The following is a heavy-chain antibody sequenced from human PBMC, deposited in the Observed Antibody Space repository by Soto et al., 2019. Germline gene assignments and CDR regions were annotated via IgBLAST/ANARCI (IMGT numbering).Heavy chain of an antibody. CDR3: AKVYLVVTTGYDAFDI. J-gene: IGHJ3*02. D-gene: IGHD2-21*02. CDR2: VKSVAHGGTT. V-gene: IGHV3-15*07. CDR1: GLTFSNAW. Sequence: GGSLRLSCAASGLTFSNAWINWVRQAPREGLEWVGRVKSVAHGGTTDFAESVKGRFTISRDNSKNTLYLQMNSLRAEDTAVYYCAKVYLVVTTGYDAFDIWGQGTMVTVSS.